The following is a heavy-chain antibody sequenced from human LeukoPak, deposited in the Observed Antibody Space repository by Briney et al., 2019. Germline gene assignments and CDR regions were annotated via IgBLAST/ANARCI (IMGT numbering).Heavy chain of an antibody. CDR2: IYWNDNK. CDR3: AHRGVVREKYLLH. J-gene: IGHJ1*01. Sequence: ESGPTLVNPTQTLTLTCTFSGFSLSRNTVGVGWIRQPPGRALEWLASIYWNDNKRYRPSLRDRVTITKDTSKNQVVLTMTNMDPVDTATYYCAHRGVVREKYLLHWGQGTLVTVS. CDR1: GFSLSRNTVG. D-gene: IGHD3-10*01. V-gene: IGHV2-5*01.